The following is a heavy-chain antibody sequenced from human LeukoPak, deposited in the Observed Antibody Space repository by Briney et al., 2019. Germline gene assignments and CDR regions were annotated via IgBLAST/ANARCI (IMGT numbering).Heavy chain of an antibody. Sequence: PSETLSLTCIVSGGSISGYYWSWIRQPAGKGLEWIGHMDTSGHTNYNSSLMSRVTMSVDTSKNQFSLRLTSVTAADTAVYYCARRRKNGSAKYYFDYWGQGTLVTVSS. CDR2: MDTSGHT. CDR3: ARRRKNGSAKYYFDY. CDR1: GGSISGYY. V-gene: IGHV4-4*07. D-gene: IGHD3-10*01. J-gene: IGHJ4*02.